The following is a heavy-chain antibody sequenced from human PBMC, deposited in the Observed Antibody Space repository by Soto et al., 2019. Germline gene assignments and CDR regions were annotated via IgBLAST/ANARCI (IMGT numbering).Heavy chain of an antibody. J-gene: IGHJ6*02. V-gene: IGHV1-2*04. Sequence: AGVKASCKDSGYSFAGKYRHWVRQAPGQGLEWMGWINPNSGGTIYAQKFQGWVTMTRDTSISTAYMELSRLRSDDTAVYYCAISRIAAAGMYYSYCMDFWCQATTLTVSS. CDR3: AISRIAAAGMYYSYCMDF. CDR2: INPNSGGT. CDR1: GYSFAGKY. D-gene: IGHD6-13*01.